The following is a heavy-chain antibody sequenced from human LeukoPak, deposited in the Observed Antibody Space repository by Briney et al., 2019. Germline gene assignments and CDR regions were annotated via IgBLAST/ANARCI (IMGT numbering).Heavy chain of an antibody. J-gene: IGHJ4*02. CDR3: AKVVVPAAYFDY. V-gene: IGHV3-23*01. Sequence: PGGSLRLSFAASGFTFSAYARSWVRQAPGRGLDWVSAISGSVGSTYYADSVKGRFTISRDNSKNTLYLQMNSLRAEDTAVYYCAKVVVPAAYFDYWGQGTLVTVSS. D-gene: IGHD2-2*01. CDR2: ISGSVGST. CDR1: GFTFSAYA.